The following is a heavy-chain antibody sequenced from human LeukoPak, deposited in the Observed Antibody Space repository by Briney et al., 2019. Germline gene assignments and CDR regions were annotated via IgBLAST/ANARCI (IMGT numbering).Heavy chain of an antibody. V-gene: IGHV4-34*01. D-gene: IGHD3-22*01. J-gene: IGHJ4*02. CDR1: GGSFSGYY. CDR2: INHSGGT. CDR3: ARGGRLLK. Sequence: SETLSLTCAVYGGSFSGYYWSWIRQPPGKGLEWIGEINHSGGTNYNPSLKSRVTISVDTSKNQFSLKLSSVTAANTAVYYCARGGRLLKWGQGTLVTVSS.